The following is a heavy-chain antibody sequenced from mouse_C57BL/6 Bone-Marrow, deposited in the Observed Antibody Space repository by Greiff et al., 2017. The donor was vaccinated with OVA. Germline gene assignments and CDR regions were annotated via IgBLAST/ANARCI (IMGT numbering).Heavy chain of an antibody. CDR1: GYTFTSYG. CDR2: IYPRSGNT. V-gene: IGHV1-81*01. CDR3: ARRARIYDAWFAY. D-gene: IGHD2-12*01. J-gene: IGHJ3*01. Sequence: QVQLQQSGAELARPGASVKLSCKASGYTFTSYGISWVKQRTGQGLEWIGEIYPRSGNTYYNEKFKGKATLTADKSSSTAYMELRSLTSEDSAVYFCARRARIYDAWFAYWGQGTLVTVSA.